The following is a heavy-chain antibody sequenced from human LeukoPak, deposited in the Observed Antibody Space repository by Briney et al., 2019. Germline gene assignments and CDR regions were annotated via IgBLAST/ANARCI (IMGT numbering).Heavy chain of an antibody. Sequence: GGSLRLSCTASGFTFDDYGMSWVRQAPGKGLEWVSAISGSGGSTYYADSVKGRFTISRDNSKNTLYLQMNSLRAEDAAVYYCAKQYGGNSYWVFDYWGQGTLVTVSS. CDR1: GFTFDDYG. V-gene: IGHV3-23*01. J-gene: IGHJ4*02. D-gene: IGHD4-23*01. CDR3: AKQYGGNSYWVFDY. CDR2: ISGSGGST.